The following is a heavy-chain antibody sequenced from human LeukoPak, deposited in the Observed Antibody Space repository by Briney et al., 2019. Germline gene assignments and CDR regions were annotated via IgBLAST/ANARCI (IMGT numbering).Heavy chain of an antibody. CDR1: GFTFSSYA. CDR2: ISGSGGST. D-gene: IGHD3-10*01. J-gene: IGHJ6*03. V-gene: IGHV3-23*01. Sequence: GGSLRLSCAASGFTFSSYAMSWVRQAPGKGLEWVSAISGSGGSTYYADSVKGRFTISRDNSKNTLYLQMNSLRAEDTAVYYCARDGGLMVWFGDIRPRYMDVWGKGTTVTVSS. CDR3: ARDGGLMVWFGDIRPRYMDV.